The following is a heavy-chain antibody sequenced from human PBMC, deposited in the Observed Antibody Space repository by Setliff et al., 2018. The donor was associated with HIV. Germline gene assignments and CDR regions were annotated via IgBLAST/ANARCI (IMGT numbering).Heavy chain of an antibody. CDR3: ARALLRTNTVYGILGNWFDS. V-gene: IGHV3-7*01. CDR1: GFTFSRYW. CDR2: IKQDGSEM. J-gene: IGHJ5*01. Sequence: GGSLRLSCAASGFTFSRYWMSWVRQAPGKGLEWVANIKQDGSEMYHVDSVEGRFAISRDNAKNSLYLQMNSLKAEDTAVYYCARALLRTNTVYGILGNWFDSWGRGTLVTVSS. D-gene: IGHD2-8*01.